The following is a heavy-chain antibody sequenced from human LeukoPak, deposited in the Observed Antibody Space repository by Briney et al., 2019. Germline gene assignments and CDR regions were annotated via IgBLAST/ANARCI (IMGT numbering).Heavy chain of an antibody. Sequence: PSETLSLTCTVSGCSISSAGYYWTWIRQHPGKGLEWFGYIYYSGSTYYSPSLKSRVTISLDTSKNQFSLNLSSVTAADTAVYYCAAYGLGSSRRFDPWGQGTLVTVSS. J-gene: IGHJ5*02. CDR2: IYYSGST. CDR1: GCSISSAGYY. V-gene: IGHV4-31*03. CDR3: AAYGLGSSRRFDP. D-gene: IGHD3-10*01.